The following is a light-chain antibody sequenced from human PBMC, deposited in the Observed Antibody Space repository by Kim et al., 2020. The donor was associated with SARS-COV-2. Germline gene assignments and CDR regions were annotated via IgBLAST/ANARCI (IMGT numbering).Light chain of an antibody. CDR2: DVS. V-gene: IGLV2-11*03. CDR1: SSDVGSYNQ. J-gene: IGLJ3*02. CDR3: CSSAGGYTWV. Sequence: GQSVTISCSGTSSDVGSYNQVYWYQQHPGTAPKLMIYDVSKRPSGVPERFSGSKSGNTASLTISGRQAEDEADYYCCSSAGGYTWVFGGGTQLTVL.